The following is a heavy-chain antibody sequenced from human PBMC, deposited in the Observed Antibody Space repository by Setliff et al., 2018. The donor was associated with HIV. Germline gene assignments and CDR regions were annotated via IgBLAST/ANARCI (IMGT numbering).Heavy chain of an antibody. Sequence: LKISCQASGYSFTTYWIGWVRQMPGKGLEWMAILYPGDSDTRYSPSFQSQVTVSADKSIGTAYLQWNSLKASDTALYFCARAPNSPYYSNVWYADHWGQGTLVTVSS. CDR2: LYPGDSDT. V-gene: IGHV5-51*01. J-gene: IGHJ5*02. D-gene: IGHD3-22*01. CDR3: ARAPNSPYYSNVWYADH. CDR1: GYSFTTYW.